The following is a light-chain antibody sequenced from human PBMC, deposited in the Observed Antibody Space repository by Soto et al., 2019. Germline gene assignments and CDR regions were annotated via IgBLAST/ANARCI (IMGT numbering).Light chain of an antibody. J-gene: IGKJ5*01. Sequence: DIQMTQSPSSLSAFVGDRVTITFRWSQDIGTFLAWYQQKPGKVPKLLIYAASTLQSGVPSRFSGSGSGTDFTLTISSLQPEDSAIYYCKQADTFPITFGQGTRLEIK. CDR1: QDIGTF. V-gene: IGKV1-27*01. CDR2: AAS. CDR3: KQADTFPIT.